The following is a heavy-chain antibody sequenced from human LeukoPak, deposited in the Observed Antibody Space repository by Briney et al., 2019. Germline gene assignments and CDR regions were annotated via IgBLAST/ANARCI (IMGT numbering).Heavy chain of an antibody. D-gene: IGHD4-11*01. CDR2: MNPNSGNT. J-gene: IGHJ5*02. CDR3: ARGYQDIYSNLQGFDP. CDR1: GYTFTSYD. Sequence: ASVKVSCKASGYTFTSYDINWVRQATGQGLEWMGWMNPNSGNTGYAQKFQGRDTMTRNTSISTAYMELSSLRSEDTAVYYCARGYQDIYSNLQGFDPWGQGTLVTVSS. V-gene: IGHV1-8*01.